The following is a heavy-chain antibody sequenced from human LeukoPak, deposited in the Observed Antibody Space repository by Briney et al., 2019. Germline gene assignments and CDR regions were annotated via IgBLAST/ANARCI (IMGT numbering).Heavy chain of an antibody. V-gene: IGHV3-23*01. J-gene: IGHJ3*02. CDR2: ISGSGGST. CDR1: GFTFSSYA. CDR3: AKERPTSWELLVDAFDI. D-gene: IGHD1-26*01. Sequence: PGGSLRLSCAASGFTFSSYAMSWVRQAPGKGLEWVSAISGSGGSTYYADSVKGRFTISRDNSKNTLYLQMNSLRAEDTAVYYCAKERPTSWELLVDAFDIWGQGTMVTVSS.